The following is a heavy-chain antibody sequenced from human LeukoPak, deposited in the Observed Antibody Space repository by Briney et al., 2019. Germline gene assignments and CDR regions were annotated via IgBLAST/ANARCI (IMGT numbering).Heavy chain of an antibody. CDR3: AKDFPRHYYDSSGSGD. J-gene: IGHJ4*02. D-gene: IGHD3-22*01. Sequence: GGSLRLSCAASGFTFSSYGMHWVRQAPGKGLEWVAFIRYDGSNKYYADSVKGRFTISRDNSKNTLYLQMNSLRAEDTAVYYCAKDFPRHYYDSSGSGDWGQGTLVTVSS. V-gene: IGHV3-30*02. CDR2: IRYDGSNK. CDR1: GFTFSSYG.